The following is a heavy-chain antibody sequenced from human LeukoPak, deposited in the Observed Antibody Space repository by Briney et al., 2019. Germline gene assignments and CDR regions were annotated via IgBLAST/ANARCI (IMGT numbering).Heavy chain of an antibody. V-gene: IGHV3-7*01. D-gene: IGHD3-10*01. Sequence: GGSLRLSCAASGFTFSSYWMSWVRQAPGKGLEWVANIKQDGSEKYYVDSVKGRFTISRDNAKNSLYLQMNSLRAEDTAVYYCARDELLWFGEPKYYYYYYMDVWGKGTTVTVSS. CDR3: ARDELLWFGEPKYYYYYYMDV. CDR1: GFTFSSYW. CDR2: IKQDGSEK. J-gene: IGHJ6*03.